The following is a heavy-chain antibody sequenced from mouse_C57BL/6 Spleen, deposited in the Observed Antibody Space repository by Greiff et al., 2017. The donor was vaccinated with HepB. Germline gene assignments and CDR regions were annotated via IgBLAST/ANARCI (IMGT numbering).Heavy chain of an antibody. CDR3: ARVPFYYGSSSHAMDY. Sequence: EVQLQQSGPELVKPGASVKMSCKASGYTFTDYNMHWVKQSHGKRLEWIGYINPNNGGTSYNQKFKGKATLTVNKSSSTAYMELRSLTSEDSAVYYCARVPFYYGSSSHAMDYWGQGTSVTVSS. J-gene: IGHJ4*01. V-gene: IGHV1-22*01. CDR2: INPNNGGT. D-gene: IGHD1-1*01. CDR1: GYTFTDYN.